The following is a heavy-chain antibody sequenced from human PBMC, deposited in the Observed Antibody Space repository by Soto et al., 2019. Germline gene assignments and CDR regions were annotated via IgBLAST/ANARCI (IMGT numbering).Heavy chain of an antibody. CDR1: GFTFSSYW. CDR2: IKQDGSEK. V-gene: IGHV3-7*03. CDR3: PREQTRRYNWNNMFLPS. Sequence: SGGSLRLSCAASGFTFSSYWMSWFRQAPGRGLEGVANIKQDGSEKYYVDSVKGRFTISRDNAKNSLYLQMNSLRAEDTAVYYCPREQTRRYNWNNMFLPSWGQETLGTVSS. J-gene: IGHJ4*02. D-gene: IGHD1-20*01.